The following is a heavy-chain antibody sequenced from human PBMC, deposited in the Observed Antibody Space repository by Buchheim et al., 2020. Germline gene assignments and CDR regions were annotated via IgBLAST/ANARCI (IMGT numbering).Heavy chain of an antibody. CDR2: INHSGST. CDR3: ARQLGYCSSTSCYTYYYYYYGMDV. J-gene: IGHJ6*02. V-gene: IGHV4-34*01. D-gene: IGHD2-2*02. Sequence: QVQLQQWGAGLLKPSETLSLTCAVYGGSFSGYYWSWIRQPPGKGLEWIGEINHSGSTNYNPSLKSRVTISVDTSKNQFSLKLSSVTAADTAVYYCARQLGYCSSTSCYTYYYYYYGMDVWGQGTT. CDR1: GGSFSGYY.